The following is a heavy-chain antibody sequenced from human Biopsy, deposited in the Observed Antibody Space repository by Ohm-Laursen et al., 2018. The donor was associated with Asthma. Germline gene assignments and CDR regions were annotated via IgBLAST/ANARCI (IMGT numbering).Heavy chain of an antibody. CDR1: GDSLGSFINYA. CDR3: ARGYSGTDRIVYYYSGMEV. V-gene: IGHV1-69*13. D-gene: IGHD5-12*01. J-gene: IGHJ6*02. Sequence: ASVKVSCKVYGDSLGSFINYAISWVRQAPRHGLEWMGGLIPVLGTADYAPMFEGRVTITADESTSTAYLELTSLRFEDTAVYYCARGYSGTDRIVYYYSGMEVWGQGTTVTVSS. CDR2: LIPVLGTA.